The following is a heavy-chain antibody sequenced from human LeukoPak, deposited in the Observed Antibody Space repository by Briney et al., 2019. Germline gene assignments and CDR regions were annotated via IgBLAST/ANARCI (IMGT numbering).Heavy chain of an antibody. D-gene: IGHD2-2*01. CDR3: ARDSADCSSTSCYGNYFDY. J-gene: IGHJ4*02. CDR2: INTDGSST. Sequence: PGGSLRLSCAASGFTFSSYWMHWVRQAPGKGLVWVSRINTDGSSTSYADSVRGRFTISRDNAKNTLYLQMNSLRAEDTAVYYCARDSADCSSTSCYGNYFDYWGQGTLVTVSS. CDR1: GFTFSSYW. V-gene: IGHV3-74*01.